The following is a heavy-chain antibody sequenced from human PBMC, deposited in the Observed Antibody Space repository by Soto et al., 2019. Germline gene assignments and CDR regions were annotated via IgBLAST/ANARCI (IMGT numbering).Heavy chain of an antibody. Sequence: SETLSLTCTVSGGSISSGGYYWSWIRQHPGKGLEWIGYIYYSGSTYYNPSLKSRVTISVDTSKNQFSLKLSSVTAADTAVYYCAREPNYYGSGSYYNVGLSWGQGTLVTVSS. J-gene: IGHJ5*02. V-gene: IGHV4-31*03. D-gene: IGHD3-10*01. CDR2: IYYSGST. CDR1: GGSISSGGYY. CDR3: AREPNYYGSGSYYNVGLS.